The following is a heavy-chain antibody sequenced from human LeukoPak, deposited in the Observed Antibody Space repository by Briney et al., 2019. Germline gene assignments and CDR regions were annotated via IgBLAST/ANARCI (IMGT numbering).Heavy chain of an antibody. CDR2: IIPIFGTA. V-gene: IGHV1-69*05. D-gene: IGHD3-9*01. J-gene: IGHJ4*02. CDR3: ARDRIPLLRYFDWLLDY. CDR1: GGTFSSYA. Sequence: SVMVSCKASGGTFSSYAISWVRQAPGQGLEWMGRIIPIFGTANYAQKFQGRVTITTDESTSTAYMELSSLRSEDTAVYYCARDRIPLLRYFDWLLDYWGQGTLVTVSS.